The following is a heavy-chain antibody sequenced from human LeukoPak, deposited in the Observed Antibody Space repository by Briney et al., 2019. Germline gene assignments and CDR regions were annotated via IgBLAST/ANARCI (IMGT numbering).Heavy chain of an antibody. Sequence: GGSLRLFCAVSGLTFRSFCMRWVRQAPGKGLEWVANINQDGSEKYFVGSVRGRITNSRDNSKNSLHLQMNALRAEDTAVYYCARERDGRFFDDWGQGTLVTVSS. CDR2: INQDGSEK. CDR1: GLTFRSFC. CDR3: ARERDGRFFDD. D-gene: IGHD5-24*01. V-gene: IGHV3-7*01. J-gene: IGHJ4*02.